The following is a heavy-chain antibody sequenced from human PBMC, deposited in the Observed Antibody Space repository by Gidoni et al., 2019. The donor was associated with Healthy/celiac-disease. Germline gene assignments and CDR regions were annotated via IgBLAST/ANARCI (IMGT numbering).Heavy chain of an antibody. CDR2: ISSSSSTI. J-gene: IGHJ5*02. CDR3: ARDRAPYYYDSSGFLPA. CDR1: GFPFSSYS. Sequence: EVQLVESGGCLVQPGGSLRLSCAASGFPFSSYSMIWVRQAPGKGLEWVSYISSSSSTIYYADSVKGRFTISRDNAKNSLYLQMNSLRDEDTAVYYCARDRAPYYYDSSGFLPAWGQGTLVTVSS. V-gene: IGHV3-48*02. D-gene: IGHD3-22*01.